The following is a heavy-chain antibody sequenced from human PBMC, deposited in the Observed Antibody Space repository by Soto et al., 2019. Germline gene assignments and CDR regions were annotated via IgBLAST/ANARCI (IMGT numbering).Heavy chain of an antibody. CDR3: ARDSYPLSYFFDY. CDR1: GYTFITHG. Sequence: QVQLVQSGGEVKKTGASGKVYCKASGYTFITHGISWVRQAPVPGLEWMGWMSGNNGKTNYEQKFQGRVTMTTDTSTSTAFMELRCLTSADTAVYYCARDSYPLSYFFDYWGQGTLVSVSS. J-gene: IGHJ4*02. V-gene: IGHV1-18*04. CDR2: MSGNNGKT.